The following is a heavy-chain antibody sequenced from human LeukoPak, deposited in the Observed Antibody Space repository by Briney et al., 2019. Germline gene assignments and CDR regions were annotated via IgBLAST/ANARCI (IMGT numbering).Heavy chain of an antibody. J-gene: IGHJ4*02. CDR2: IYYSRST. Sequence: PSETLSLTCTVSGASISSGGYYWHWIRQPPGKGLEWIGYIYYSRSTSYSPSLKSRLTISVDTSKNQFSLKLSSVTAADTAVYYCARDGYNSGYFDYWGQGALVTVSS. D-gene: IGHD5-24*01. CDR3: ARDGYNSGYFDY. V-gene: IGHV4-30-4*01. CDR1: GASISSGGYY.